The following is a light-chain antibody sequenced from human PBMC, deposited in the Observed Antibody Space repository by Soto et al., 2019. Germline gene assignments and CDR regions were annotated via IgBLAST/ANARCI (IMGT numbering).Light chain of an antibody. CDR3: QQYNSWPIT. V-gene: IGKV3-15*01. CDR2: GAS. CDR1: QSIRSN. J-gene: IGKJ5*01. Sequence: EIVLTQSPGTLSLSPGERATLSCRASQSIRSNLAWYQQRPGQAPRLLIYGASTRATGIPARFSGSGSGTEFTLTIRSLQSEDFAVYSCQQYNSWPITFGQGTRLEIK.